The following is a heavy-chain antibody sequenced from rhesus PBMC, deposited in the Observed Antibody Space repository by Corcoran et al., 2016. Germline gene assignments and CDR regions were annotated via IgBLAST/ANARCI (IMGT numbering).Heavy chain of an antibody. J-gene: IGHJ4*01. CDR3: AREALGLFDY. V-gene: IGHV3-100*02. CDR2: ISESGGTI. CDR1: GFTFSSYE. D-gene: IGHD6-31*01. Sequence: DVQLVESGGGLVKPGGSLRLSCVASGFTFSSYEMHWVRQAPGKGLEWVSVISESGGTIYYADSVKGRFSISRDNAKNSLFLQMNRLRAEDTAVYYCAREALGLFDYWGQGVLVTVSS.